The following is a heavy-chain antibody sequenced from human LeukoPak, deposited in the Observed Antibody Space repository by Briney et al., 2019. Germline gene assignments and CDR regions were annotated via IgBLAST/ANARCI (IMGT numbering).Heavy chain of an antibody. CDR3: AREPGRVFDP. D-gene: IGHD3-10*01. J-gene: IGHJ5*02. CDR2: ISSSSSYI. CDR1: GFTFSSYS. Sequence: GGSLRFSCAASGFTFSSYSMNWVRQAPGKGLEWVSSISSSSSYIYYADSVKGRFTISRDNAKNSLYLQMNSLRAEDTAVYYCAREPGRVFDPWGQGTLVTVSS. V-gene: IGHV3-21*01.